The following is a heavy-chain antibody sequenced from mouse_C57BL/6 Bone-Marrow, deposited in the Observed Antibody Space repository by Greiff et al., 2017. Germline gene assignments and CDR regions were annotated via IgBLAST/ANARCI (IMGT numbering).Heavy chain of an antibody. V-gene: IGHV1-5*01. CDR2: IYPGNSDT. CDR1: GYTFTSYW. CDR3: TAAYDYDSDY. D-gene: IGHD2-4*01. Sequence: VQLQQSGTVLARPGASVKMSCKTSGYTFTSYWMHWVKQRPGQGLEWIGAIYPGNSDTSYNQKFKGKATLTAVTSASTAYMQLSSLTNEDSAVYYCTAAYDYDSDYWGQGTALTVSA. J-gene: IGHJ2*01.